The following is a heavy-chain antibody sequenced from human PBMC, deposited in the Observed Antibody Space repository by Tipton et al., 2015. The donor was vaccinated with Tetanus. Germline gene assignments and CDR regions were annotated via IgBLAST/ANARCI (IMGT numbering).Heavy chain of an antibody. J-gene: IGHJ3*02. CDR1: GGSFSGYF. CDR3: ARDNPGYSSGWQVDAFDI. CDR2: INHSGST. Sequence: TLSLTCTVYGGSFSGYFWSWIRQPPGQGLEWIGEINHSGSTNYNPSLKSRVTISVDTSKNQISLKLSSVTAADTAVYYCARDNPGYSSGWQVDAFDIWGQGTMVTVSS. D-gene: IGHD6-19*01. V-gene: IGHV4-34*01.